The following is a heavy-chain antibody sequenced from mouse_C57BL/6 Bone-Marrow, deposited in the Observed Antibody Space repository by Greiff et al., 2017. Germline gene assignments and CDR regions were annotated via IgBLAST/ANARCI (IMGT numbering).Heavy chain of an antibody. CDR2: IHPNSGSI. V-gene: IGHV1-64*01. J-gene: IGHJ2*01. Sequence: QVQLQQPGAELVKPGASVKLSCKASGYTFTSYWMHWVKQRPGQGLEWIGMIHPNSGSINYNEKFKSKATLTVDKSSSTAYMQLSSLTSEDSAVYYCARRDYSKGFGYWGQGTTLTVSS. D-gene: IGHD2-5*01. CDR1: GYTFTSYW. CDR3: ARRDYSKGFGY.